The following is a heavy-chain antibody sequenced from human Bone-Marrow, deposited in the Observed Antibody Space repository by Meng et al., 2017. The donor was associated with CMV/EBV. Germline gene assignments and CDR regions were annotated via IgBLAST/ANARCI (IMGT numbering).Heavy chain of an antibody. CDR1: GFTFSSYS. CDR3: ARVFFRRDYYGSGSYNP. J-gene: IGHJ5*02. V-gene: IGHV3-21*01. CDR2: ISSSSSYI. Sequence: GGSLRLSCAASGFTFSSYSMNWVRQAPGKGLEWVSSISSSSSYIYYADSVKGRFTISRDNAKNTLYLQMNSLRPEDTAVYYCARVFFRRDYYGSGSYNPWGQGTLVTVSS. D-gene: IGHD3-10*01.